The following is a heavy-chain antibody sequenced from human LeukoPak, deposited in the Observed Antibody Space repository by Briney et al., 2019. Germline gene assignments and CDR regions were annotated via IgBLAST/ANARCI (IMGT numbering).Heavy chain of an antibody. D-gene: IGHD1-7*01. J-gene: IGHJ4*02. CDR2: IDWDDDK. CDR1: GFSLRTYGMR. V-gene: IGHV2-70*04. Sequence: SGPVLFDPTHPLTLTCTFSGFSLRTYGMRVSWIRQPPGKALEWLSLIDWDDDKFYSASLKTRPTISKDTSKNQVVLTMTNMDPVDTATYYCARATDRWNSTYWDQGTLGTVSS. CDR3: ARATDRWNSTY.